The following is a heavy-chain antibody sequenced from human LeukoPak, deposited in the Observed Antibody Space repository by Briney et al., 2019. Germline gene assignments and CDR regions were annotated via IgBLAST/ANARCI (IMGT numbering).Heavy chain of an antibody. CDR1: GFTFSSYA. V-gene: IGHV3-23*01. Sequence: PGGSLRLSCAASGFTFSSYAMSWVRQAPGKGLEWVSTISGGGGSTYYADSVKGRFTISRDNSKNTLYLQMSSLRAEDTAVFYCAKAHYTSSWYDSTDYWGQGTLVTVSS. CDR2: ISGGGGST. D-gene: IGHD6-13*01. J-gene: IGHJ4*02. CDR3: AKAHYTSSWYDSTDY.